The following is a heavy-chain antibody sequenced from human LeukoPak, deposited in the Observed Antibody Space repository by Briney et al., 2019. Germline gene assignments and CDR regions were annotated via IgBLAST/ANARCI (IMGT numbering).Heavy chain of an antibody. J-gene: IGHJ4*02. V-gene: IGHV3-9*01. CDR3: AKDISRYSSGWSLDY. CDR2: ISWNSGSI. CDR1: GFTFDDYA. D-gene: IGHD6-19*01. Sequence: GGSLRLSCAASGFTFDDYAMHWVRQAPGKGLERVSGISWNSGSIGYADSVKGRFTISRDNAKNSLYLQMNSLRAEDTALYYCAKDISRYSSGWSLDYWGQGTLVTVSS.